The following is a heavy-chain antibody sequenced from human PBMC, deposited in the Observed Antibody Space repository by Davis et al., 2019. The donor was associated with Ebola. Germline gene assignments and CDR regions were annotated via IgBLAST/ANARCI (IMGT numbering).Heavy chain of an antibody. CDR2: IYDSGST. CDR3: ARDKFDILTDHYFDY. CDR1: GESFSGYY. V-gene: IGHV4-59*01. Sequence: SETLSLTCAVYGESFSGYYWSWIRQPPGKGLEWIGYIYDSGSTNYSPSLKSRVTMSVDTSKNQFSLKLSSVTAADTAVYYCARDKFDILTDHYFDYWGQGTLVTVSS. J-gene: IGHJ4*02. D-gene: IGHD3-9*01.